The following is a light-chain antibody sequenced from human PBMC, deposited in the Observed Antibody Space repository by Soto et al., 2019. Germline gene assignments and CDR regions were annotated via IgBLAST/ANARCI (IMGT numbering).Light chain of an antibody. CDR3: QQYGSSPLS. CDR2: GAY. CDR1: QSVSSN. Sequence: IVMTQSPATLPVSPGERATLSCRASQSVSSNLAWYQQKPGQAPRLLIYGAYTRATGVPGRFSASGSGTEFTLTISRLEPGDFAVYYCQQYGSSPLSFGGGTKVDIK. V-gene: IGKV3-15*01. J-gene: IGKJ4*01.